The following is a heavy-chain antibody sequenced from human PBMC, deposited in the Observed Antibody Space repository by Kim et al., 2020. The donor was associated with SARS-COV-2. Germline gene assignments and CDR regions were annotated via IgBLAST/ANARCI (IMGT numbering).Heavy chain of an antibody. V-gene: IGHV3-48*02. Sequence: GGSLRLSCTASGFTFSSYRLSWVRQAPGKGLEWVSHISESYTTHYGDSVKGRFTICRDNAKQSLYLQMNGLRDEDTALYYCAREAIMFEGVVVYHYFD. J-gene: IGHJ4*01. CDR2: ISESYTT. D-gene: IGHD3-16*02. CDR3: AREAIMFEGVVVYHYFD. CDR1: GFTFSSYR.